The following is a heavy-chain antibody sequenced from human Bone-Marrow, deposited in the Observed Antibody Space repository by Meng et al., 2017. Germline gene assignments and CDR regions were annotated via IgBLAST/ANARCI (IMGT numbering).Heavy chain of an antibody. CDR1: GYTFTSYA. CDR2: INAGNGNT. D-gene: IGHD3-22*01. J-gene: IGHJ6*02. V-gene: IGHV1-3*01. CDR3: ARDLDYYDSSGYYSTYYYYGMDV. Sequence: ASVKVSCKASGYTFTSYAMHWVRQAPGQRLEWMGWINAGNGNTKYSQKFQGRVTITRDTSASTAYMELSSLRSEDTAVYYCARDLDYYDSSGYYSTYYYYGMDVWGQGTTVTGAS.